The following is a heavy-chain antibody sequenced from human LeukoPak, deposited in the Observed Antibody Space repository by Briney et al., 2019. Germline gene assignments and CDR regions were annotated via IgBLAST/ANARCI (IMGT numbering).Heavy chain of an antibody. CDR3: ARSASTAIGCKAAFDI. CDR1: GGSISSSSYY. J-gene: IGHJ3*02. V-gene: IGHV4-39*07. D-gene: IGHD2-21*02. CDR2: IYYSGST. Sequence: SETLSLTCTVSGGSISSSSYYWGWIRQPPGKGLEWIGSIYYSGSTYYNPSLKSRVTISVDTSKNQFSLKLSSVTAADTAVYYCARSASTAIGCKAAFDIWGQGTMVTVSS.